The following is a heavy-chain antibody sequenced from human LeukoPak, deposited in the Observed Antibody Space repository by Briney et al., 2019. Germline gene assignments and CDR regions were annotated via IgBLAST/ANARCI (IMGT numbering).Heavy chain of an antibody. D-gene: IGHD2-15*01. V-gene: IGHV4-39*01. Sequence: PSETLSLTCTVSGGSISSSSYYWGWIRQPPGKGLEWIGTVHYSGNAFYNPSLKSRVTISLDTSKNQFSLKLTSVTAADTTVYYCASGYGPYAFDFWGQGTWVTVSS. J-gene: IGHJ3*01. CDR1: GGSISSSSYY. CDR3: ASGYGPYAFDF. CDR2: VHYSGNA.